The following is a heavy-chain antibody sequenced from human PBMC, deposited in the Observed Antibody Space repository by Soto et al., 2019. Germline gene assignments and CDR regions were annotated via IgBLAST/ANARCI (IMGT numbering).Heavy chain of an antibody. CDR3: ARGGYYDSSGYRAPQFDY. Sequence: SAPLSLTCTVSGGSISSYYWSWIRQPPGKGLEWIGYIYYSGSTNYNPSLKSRVTISVDTSKNQFSLKLSSVTAADTAVYYCARGGYYDSSGYRAPQFDYWGQGTLVTVSS. CDR1: GGSISSYY. D-gene: IGHD3-22*01. V-gene: IGHV4-59*01. J-gene: IGHJ4*02. CDR2: IYYSGST.